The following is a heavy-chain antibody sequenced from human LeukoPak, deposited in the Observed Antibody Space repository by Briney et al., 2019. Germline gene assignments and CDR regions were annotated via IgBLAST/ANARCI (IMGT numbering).Heavy chain of an antibody. Sequence: ASVKVSCKASGYTITDYFMYWVRQAPGQGLEWVGWIHSNSGCTTYAQRFQGRVTLIRDTSITTAYMELSSLRSDDTAVYYCARTVGDSGYGCMLWGRGPLVSV. D-gene: IGHD3-22*01. CDR3: ARTVGDSGYGCML. J-gene: IGHJ4*02. CDR2: IHSNSGCT. CDR1: GYTITDYF. V-gene: IGHV1-2*02.